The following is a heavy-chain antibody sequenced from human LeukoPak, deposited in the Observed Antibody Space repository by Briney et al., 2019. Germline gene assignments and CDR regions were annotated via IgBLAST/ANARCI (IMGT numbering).Heavy chain of an antibody. CDR1: GFSISSGYY. CDR3: AKSNGYGLIDI. V-gene: IGHV4-38-2*02. CDR2: IYHSGTT. J-gene: IGHJ3*02. D-gene: IGHD3-22*01. Sequence: SETLSLTCTVSGFSISSGYYWGWIRQPPGKGLEWVGSIYHSGTTYYKPSLQSRVTISVDTSKNQFSLKLNSVTAADTAVYYCAKSNGYGLIDIWGQGTMVTVSS.